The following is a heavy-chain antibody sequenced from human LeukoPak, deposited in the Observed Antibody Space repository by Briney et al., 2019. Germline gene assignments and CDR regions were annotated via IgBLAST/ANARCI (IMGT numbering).Heavy chain of an antibody. CDR1: YGSFSGYY. D-gene: IGHD6-6*01. Sequence: SETLSLTCTVFYGSFSGYYWTWIRQPSGKGLEWISEINHNGNTNYNPSLKSRVTISVDTSKDQFSLKLSSVTAADTAVYYCARHGLVAARHAFDIWGQGTMVTVSS. CDR2: INHNGNT. J-gene: IGHJ3*02. V-gene: IGHV4-34*01. CDR3: ARHGLVAARHAFDI.